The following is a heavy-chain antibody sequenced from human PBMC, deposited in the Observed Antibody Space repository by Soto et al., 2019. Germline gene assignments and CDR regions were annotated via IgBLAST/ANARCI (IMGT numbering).Heavy chain of an antibody. J-gene: IGHJ4*02. CDR2: ISPYSGYT. Sequence: ASVKVSCKGFGYSFMKYGINWVRQAPGQGLEWVGWISPYSGYTHSAQKFHGRLTLTTDTAASTAYMELRILRSADTALYYCAREASVLIPAAQPSRVDSWGQGTLVTVSS. CDR3: AREASVLIPAAQPSRVDS. D-gene: IGHD2-2*01. CDR1: GYSFMKYG. V-gene: IGHV1-18*01.